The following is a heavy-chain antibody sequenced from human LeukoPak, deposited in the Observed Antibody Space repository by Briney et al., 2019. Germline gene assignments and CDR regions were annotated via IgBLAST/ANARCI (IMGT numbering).Heavy chain of an antibody. J-gene: IGHJ4*02. D-gene: IGHD3-3*01. V-gene: IGHV3-33*01. Sequence: GGSLRLSCAASGFTFSSYGMHWVRQAPGKGLEWVALIWYDGSNKYYADSVKGRFTISRDNSKNTLYLQMNSLGAEDTAVYYCARDRDAEWPLRILDYWGQGTLVTVSS. CDR2: IWYDGSNK. CDR1: GFTFSSYG. CDR3: ARDRDAEWPLRILDY.